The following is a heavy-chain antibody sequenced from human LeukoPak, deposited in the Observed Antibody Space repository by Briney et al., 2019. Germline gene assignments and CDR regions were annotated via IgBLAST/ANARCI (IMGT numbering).Heavy chain of an antibody. J-gene: IGHJ6*03. CDR2: ISNDGVNQ. CDR3: ARGAGTMVYYIDV. D-gene: IGHD1-7*01. Sequence: GGSLRLSCAASGFTFSTFPTHWVRQAPGKGLQWVAVISNDGVNQYYADSAKGRFTISRDNSKNTLFLQMNSLTTEDTAVYYCARGAGTMVYYIDVWGKGTTVTVSS. CDR1: GFTFSTFP. V-gene: IGHV3-30*16.